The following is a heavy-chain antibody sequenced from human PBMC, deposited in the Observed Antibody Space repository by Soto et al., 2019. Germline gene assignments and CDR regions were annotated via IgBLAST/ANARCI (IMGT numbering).Heavy chain of an antibody. J-gene: IGHJ4*02. D-gene: IGHD3-10*01. CDR2: IKRKDEAETG. CDR3: GGWTSGH. V-gene: IGHV3-15*01. Sequence: PGGSLRLSCAGSGFIFSNAWMSWVRQAPGKGLEWVGRIKRKDEAETGDYAESVKGRFTISRDDSKNMLFLQMNSLKIEDTGVYYCGGWTSGHWGQGTLVTVYS. CDR1: GFIFSNAW.